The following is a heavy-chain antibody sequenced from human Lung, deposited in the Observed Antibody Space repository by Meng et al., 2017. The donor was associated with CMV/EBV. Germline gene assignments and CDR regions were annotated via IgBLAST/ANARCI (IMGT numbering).Heavy chain of an antibody. CDR3: ARTGEVAAAGYDY. V-gene: IGHV4-34*01. Sequence: CAVSGESLSGNYWSWSRQPQGRGLERIDEINHSGRTNYNPSIKSRVSISVDTSKNQLSLKLSSVTAADTAVYSCARTGEVAAAGYDYWGQGTLVTVSS. CDR1: GESLSGNY. CDR2: INHSGRT. J-gene: IGHJ4*02. D-gene: IGHD6-13*01.